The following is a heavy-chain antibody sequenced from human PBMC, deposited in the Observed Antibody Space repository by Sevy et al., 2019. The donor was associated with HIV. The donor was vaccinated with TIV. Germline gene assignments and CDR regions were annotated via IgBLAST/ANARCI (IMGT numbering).Heavy chain of an antibody. CDR1: GFTFNDHA. D-gene: IGHD3-22*01. Sequence: GGSLRLSCAASGFTFNDHAMSWVRQAPGKGLEWVSSINWTGDNTGYADSVKGRFTISRDDAKKSLYLQMNSLRAEDTDLYDCARNTYYLDTTGYGAFDVWGQGTMVTVSS. J-gene: IGHJ3*01. CDR3: ARNTYYLDTTGYGAFDV. CDR2: INWTGDNT. V-gene: IGHV3-20*01.